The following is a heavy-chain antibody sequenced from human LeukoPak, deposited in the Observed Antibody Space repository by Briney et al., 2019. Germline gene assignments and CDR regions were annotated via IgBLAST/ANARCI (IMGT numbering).Heavy chain of an antibody. D-gene: IGHD6-25*01. V-gene: IGHV3-48*01. J-gene: IGHJ4*02. Sequence: GESLRLSCAASGFTFSSYSMNWVRQAPGKGLEWVSYIGSSSSSIYYADSVKGRFTISRDNAKYSLYLQMNSLRAEDTAVYYCAREGVAATDYWGQGTLVTVSS. CDR3: AREGVAATDY. CDR2: IGSSSSSI. CDR1: GFTFSSYS.